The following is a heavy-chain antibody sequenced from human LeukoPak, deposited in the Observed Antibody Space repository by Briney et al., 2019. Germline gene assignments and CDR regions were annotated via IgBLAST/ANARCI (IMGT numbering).Heavy chain of an antibody. V-gene: IGHV1-2*02. CDR1: GYTFTGYY. D-gene: IGHD3-10*01. CDR2: INPNSGGT. CDR3: AYMVRGVSNYYYGMDV. Sequence: GASVKVSCKASGYTFTGYYMHWVRQAPGQGLEWMGWINPNSGGTNYAQKFQGRVTMTRDTSISTAYMELSSLRSEDTAVYYCAYMVRGVSNYYYGMDVWGQGTTVTVSS. J-gene: IGHJ6*02.